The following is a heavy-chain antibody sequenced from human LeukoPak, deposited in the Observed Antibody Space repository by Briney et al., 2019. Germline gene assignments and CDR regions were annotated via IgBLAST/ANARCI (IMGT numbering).Heavy chain of an antibody. D-gene: IGHD2-2*01. CDR3: ARGSSSTSPGNWFDP. CDR2: INPDSGGT. J-gene: IGHJ5*02. CDR1: GYTFTGYY. Sequence: ASVKVSCKASGYTFTGYYMHWVRQAPGQGVEWMGWINPDSGGTNSAQKFQGRVTMTRDTSISTAYMELSRLRSDDTAVYYCARGSSSTSPGNWFDPWGQGTLVTVSS. V-gene: IGHV1-2*02.